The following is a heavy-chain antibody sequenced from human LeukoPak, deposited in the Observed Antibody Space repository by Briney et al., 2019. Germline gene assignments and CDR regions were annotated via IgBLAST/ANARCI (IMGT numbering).Heavy chain of an antibody. CDR3: ALQNGVAYANWFDP. CDR2: IYYSGST. CDR1: GGSISSGGYY. Sequence: SETLPLTCTVSGGSISSGGYYWSWIRQHPGKGLEWIGYIYYSGSTYYNPSLKSRVTISVDTSKNQFSLKLSSVTAADTAVYYCALQNGVAYANWFDPWGQGTLVTVSS. V-gene: IGHV4-31*03. D-gene: IGHD3-3*01. J-gene: IGHJ5*02.